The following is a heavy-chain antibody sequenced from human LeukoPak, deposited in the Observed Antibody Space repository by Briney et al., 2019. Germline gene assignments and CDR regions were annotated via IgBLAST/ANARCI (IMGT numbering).Heavy chain of an antibody. CDR3: ARLDCTGDGCYNH. Sequence: SETLSLTCSVSGDSVTSYYWSWIRQPPGKGLEWIGYVSSDGTTNYTPSLRSRVIMSVDTAKNHISLNLTSLTAADTAIYCCARLDCTGDGCYNHWGRGTLVTV. V-gene: IGHV4-59*08. D-gene: IGHD2-8*02. CDR2: VSSDGTT. CDR1: GDSVTSYY. J-gene: IGHJ4*02.